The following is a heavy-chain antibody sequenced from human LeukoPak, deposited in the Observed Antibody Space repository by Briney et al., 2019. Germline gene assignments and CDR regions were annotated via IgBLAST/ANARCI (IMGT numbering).Heavy chain of an antibody. CDR3: ARRGYSYGTPVGYFDL. D-gene: IGHD5-18*01. CDR2: ISSNGGST. CDR1: GFTFSSYA. J-gene: IGHJ2*01. V-gene: IGHV3-64*01. Sequence: GGSLRLSCAASGFTFSSYAMHWVRQAPGKGLEYVSAISSNGGSTYYANSVKGRFTISRDNSKNTPYLQMGSLRAEDMAVYYCARRGYSYGTPVGYFDLWGCGTLVTVSS.